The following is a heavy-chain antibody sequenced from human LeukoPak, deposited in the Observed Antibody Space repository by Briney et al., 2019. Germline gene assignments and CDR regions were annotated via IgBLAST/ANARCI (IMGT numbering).Heavy chain of an antibody. J-gene: IGHJ4*02. D-gene: IGHD3-10*01. CDR2: ISYDGSNK. CDR3: ARVTQTLLWFGEFSD. CDR1: GFTFSSHA. V-gene: IGHV3-30*04. Sequence: GRSLRLSCAASGFTFSSHAIHWVRQPPGKGLEWVAVISYDGSNKNYADSVKGRFTISRDNSKDTLYLQMSSLRTGDTALYYCARVTQTLLWFGEFSDWGRGTLVTVSS.